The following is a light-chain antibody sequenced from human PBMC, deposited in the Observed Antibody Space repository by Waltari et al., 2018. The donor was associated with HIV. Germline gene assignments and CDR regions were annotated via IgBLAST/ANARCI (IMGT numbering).Light chain of an antibody. CDR3: ATWDDSLSALWV. CDR1: SSNIGSNY. J-gene: IGLJ3*02. V-gene: IGLV1-47*01. Sequence: QSVLTQPPSASGTPGQRVTIPCSGTSSNIGSNYVYWYQQLPGTTPRLLIFRNNQSPSGVPDRFSGSKSGTSASLAISGLRSEDEADYFCATWDDSLSALWVFGGGTKLTVL. CDR2: RNN.